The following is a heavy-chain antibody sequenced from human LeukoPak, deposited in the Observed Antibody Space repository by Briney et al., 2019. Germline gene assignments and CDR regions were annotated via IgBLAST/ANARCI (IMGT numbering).Heavy chain of an antibody. CDR1: GFTFSSYS. CDR2: ISSSSSYI. D-gene: IGHD1-26*01. J-gene: IGHJ4*02. Sequence: GGSLRLSCAASGFTFSSYSMNRVRQAPGKGLEWVSSISSSSSYIYYADSVKGRFTISRDNAKNSLYLQMNSLRAEDTAVYYCARVPPRNGGSYHPFDYWGQGTLVTVSS. CDR3: ARVPPRNGGSYHPFDY. V-gene: IGHV3-21*01.